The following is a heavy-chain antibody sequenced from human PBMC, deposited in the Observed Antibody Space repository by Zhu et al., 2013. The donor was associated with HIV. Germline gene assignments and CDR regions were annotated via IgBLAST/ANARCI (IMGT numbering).Heavy chain of an antibody. CDR1: GYTFTGYY. CDR3: ARFNYDSSGREDDAFDI. J-gene: IGHJ3*02. D-gene: IGHD3-22*01. Sequence: QVQLVQSGAEVKKPGASVKVSCKASGYTFTGYYMHWVRQAPGQGLEWMGWINPNSGGTNYAQKFQGRVTMTRDTSISTAYMELSRLRSDDTAVYYCARFNYDSSGREDDAFDIWGQGTMVTVSS. V-gene: IGHV1-2*02. CDR2: INPNSGGT.